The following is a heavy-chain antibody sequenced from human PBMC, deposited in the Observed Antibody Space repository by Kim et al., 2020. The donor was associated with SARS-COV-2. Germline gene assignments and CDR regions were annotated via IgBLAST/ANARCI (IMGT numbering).Heavy chain of an antibody. CDR2: ISSSSSYI. CDR3: ARTQGYCSGGSCDSYYYYGMDV. CDR1: GFTFSSYS. V-gene: IGHV3-21*01. J-gene: IGHJ6*02. Sequence: GGSLRLSCAASGFTFSSYSMNWVRQAPGKGLEWVSSISSSSSYIYYADSVKGRFTISRDNAKNSLYLQMNSLRAEDTAVYYCARTQGYCSGGSCDSYYYYGMDVWGQGTTVTVSS. D-gene: IGHD2-15*01.